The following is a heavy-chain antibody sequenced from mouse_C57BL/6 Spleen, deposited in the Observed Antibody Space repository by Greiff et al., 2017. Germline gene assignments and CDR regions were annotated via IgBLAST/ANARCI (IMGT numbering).Heavy chain of an antibody. J-gene: IGHJ4*01. Sequence: EVKLVESGGGLVKPGGSLKLSCAASGFTFSSYAMSWVRQTPEKRLEWVATISDGGSYTYYPDNVKGRVTISRDNAKNNLYLQMSHLKSEDTAMYYCARDGERYAMDYWGQGTSVTVSS. V-gene: IGHV5-4*01. CDR2: ISDGGSYT. CDR3: ARDGERYAMDY. CDR1: GFTFSSYA.